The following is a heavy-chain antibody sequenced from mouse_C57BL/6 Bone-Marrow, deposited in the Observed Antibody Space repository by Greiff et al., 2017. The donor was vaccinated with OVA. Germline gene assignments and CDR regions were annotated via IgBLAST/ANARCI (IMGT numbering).Heavy chain of an antibody. CDR1: GYSITSGYY. Sequence: ESGPGLVKPSQSLSLTCSVTGYSITSGYYWNWIRQFPGNKLEWMGYISYDGSNNYNPSLKNRISITRDTSKNQFFLKLNSVTTEDTATYYCARDHLLYYAMDYWGQGTSVTVSS. CDR3: ARDHLLYYAMDY. CDR2: ISYDGSN. J-gene: IGHJ4*01. V-gene: IGHV3-6*01. D-gene: IGHD2-1*01.